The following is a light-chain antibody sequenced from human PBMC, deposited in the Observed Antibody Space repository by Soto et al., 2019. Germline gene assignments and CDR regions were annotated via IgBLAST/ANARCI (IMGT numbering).Light chain of an antibody. CDR1: QSISSW. J-gene: IGKJ1*01. Sequence: DIQMTQSPSTLSASVGDRVTITCRASQSISSWFAWYQQKPGKAPKLLIYKTSSLESGVPSRFSGSGSGTEFTLTISSLQPDDFATYYCQQYNSYPWTFGQGTKLEIK. CDR2: KTS. CDR3: QQYNSYPWT. V-gene: IGKV1-5*03.